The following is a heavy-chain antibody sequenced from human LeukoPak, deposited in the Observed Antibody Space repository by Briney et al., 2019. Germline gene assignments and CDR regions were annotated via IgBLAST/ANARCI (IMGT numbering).Heavy chain of an antibody. CDR1: GYTFTSYG. CDR3: ARLNLHYDFWSGPSDY. D-gene: IGHD3-3*01. Sequence: GASVKVSCEASGYTFTSYGISWVRQAPGQGLEWMGWISAYNGNTNYAQKLQGRVTMTTDTSTSTAYMELRSLRSDDTAVYYCARLNLHYDFWSGPSDYWGQGTLVTVSS. V-gene: IGHV1-18*01. CDR2: ISAYNGNT. J-gene: IGHJ4*02.